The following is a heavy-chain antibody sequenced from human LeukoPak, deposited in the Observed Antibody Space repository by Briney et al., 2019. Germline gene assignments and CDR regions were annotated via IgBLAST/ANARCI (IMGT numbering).Heavy chain of an antibody. CDR3: ARVGGYVVRGGINYYYYYYMDV. V-gene: IGHV4-34*01. CDR1: GGSFSGYY. D-gene: IGHD3-10*01. CDR2: INHSGST. Sequence: SETLSLTCAVYGGSFSGYYWSWIRQPPGKGLEWIGEINHSGSTNYNPSLKSRVTISVDTSKNQFSLKLSSVTAADAAVYYCARVGGYVVRGGINYYYYYYMDVWGKGTTVTVSS. J-gene: IGHJ6*03.